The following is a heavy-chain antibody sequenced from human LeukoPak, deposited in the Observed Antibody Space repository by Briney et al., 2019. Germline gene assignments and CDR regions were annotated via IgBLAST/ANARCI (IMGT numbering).Heavy chain of an antibody. J-gene: IGHJ4*02. V-gene: IGHV1-69*13. D-gene: IGHD3-22*01. CDR2: IIPIFGTA. CDR1: GGTFSNYG. CDR3: ARGSCSSGYYCPQYFDY. Sequence: GASVKVSCKASGGTFSNYGISWVRQAPGQGLEWMGEIIPIFGTAHYTQKFQGRVTITADESTTTAYMELCSLRSEDTAVYYCARGSCSSGYYCPQYFDYWGQGTLVTVSS.